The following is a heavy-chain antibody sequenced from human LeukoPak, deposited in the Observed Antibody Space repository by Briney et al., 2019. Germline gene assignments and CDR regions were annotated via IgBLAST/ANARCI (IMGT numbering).Heavy chain of an antibody. Sequence: KTSETLSLTCTVSGGSISSYYWSWIRQPPGKGLEWIGYIYYSGSTNYNPSLKSRVTISVDTSKNQFSLKLSSVTAADTAVYYCASNMKVRAGYFDLWGRGTLVTVSS. J-gene: IGHJ2*01. D-gene: IGHD2-21*01. CDR1: GGSISSYY. CDR3: ASNMKVRAGYFDL. V-gene: IGHV4-59*01. CDR2: IYYSGST.